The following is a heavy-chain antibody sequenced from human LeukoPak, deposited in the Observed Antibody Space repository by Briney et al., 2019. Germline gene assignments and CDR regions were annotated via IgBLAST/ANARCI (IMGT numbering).Heavy chain of an antibody. CDR3: ARVLVFRGVIRLGGADY. V-gene: IGHV1-46*01. CDR2: INPSGGGT. J-gene: IGHJ4*02. CDR1: GYTFTSYY. D-gene: IGHD3-10*01. Sequence: ASVKVSCKASGYTFTSYYMHWVRQAPGQGLEWMGIINPSGGGTSYAQKFQGRVTMTRDTSTSTVYMELSSLRSEDTAVYYCARVLVFRGVIRLGGADYWGQGTLVTVSS.